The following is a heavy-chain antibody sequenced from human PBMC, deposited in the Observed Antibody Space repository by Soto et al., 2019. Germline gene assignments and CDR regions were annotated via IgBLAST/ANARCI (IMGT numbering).Heavy chain of an antibody. D-gene: IGHD3-10*01. J-gene: IGHJ4*02. Sequence: EVQLVESGGGLVQPGGSLRLSCAASGFTFSGSWMHWVRRAPGKGLIWVSRINGDGSGTSYADFVKGRFTISRDNAKNTLLLQMNGLRAEDTAVYYCARGIFGSGTANDYWGQGTLVTVSS. CDR3: ARGIFGSGTANDY. V-gene: IGHV3-74*01. CDR1: GFTFSGSW. CDR2: INGDGSGT.